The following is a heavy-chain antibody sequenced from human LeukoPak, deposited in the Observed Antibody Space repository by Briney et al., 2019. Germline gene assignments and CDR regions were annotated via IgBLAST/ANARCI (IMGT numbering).Heavy chain of an antibody. J-gene: IGHJ4*02. CDR1: GFTFSSYG. CDR3: ARAGTDSSGYYYVDY. V-gene: IGHV3-48*03. CDR2: ISSSGSTI. Sequence: GGSLRLSCVASGFTFSSYGMNWVRQAPGKGLEWVSYISSSGSTIYYVDSVKGRFTISRDNAKNSLYLQMNSLRAEDTSAYYCARAGTDSSGYYYVDYWGQGTLVTVSS. D-gene: IGHD3-22*01.